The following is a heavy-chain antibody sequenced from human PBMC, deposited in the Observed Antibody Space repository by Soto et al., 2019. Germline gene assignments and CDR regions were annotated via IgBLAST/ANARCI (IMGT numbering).Heavy chain of an antibody. CDR3: ARRSTISRGFDY. CDR2: IYYSGTN. J-gene: IGHJ4*02. V-gene: IGHV4-39*01. Sequence: QLQLRESGPGLVKPSETLSLTCTVSGGSIISNNHYWGWIRQPPGKGLEWIGTIYYSGTNYYNTSLTSQVTMSVETSKGQFSLKLSSMTVADTAVYFCARRSTISRGFDYWGQGTLVTVSS. CDR1: GGSIISNNHY. D-gene: IGHD3-9*01.